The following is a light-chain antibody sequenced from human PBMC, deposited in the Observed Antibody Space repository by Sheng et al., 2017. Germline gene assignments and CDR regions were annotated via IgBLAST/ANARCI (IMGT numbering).Light chain of an antibody. V-gene: IGKV1-12*01. CDR1: QDVRSW. CDR3: QQSDSFPLT. J-gene: IGKJ4*01. Sequence: DIQMTQSPSSVSASVGDRVTITCRASQDVRSWLNWYQQKPGKTPNLLIFSASNLRDGVPSRFRGSGYGTDFTLTISSPQPEDFATYYCQQSDSFPLTFGGGPRWR. CDR2: SAS.